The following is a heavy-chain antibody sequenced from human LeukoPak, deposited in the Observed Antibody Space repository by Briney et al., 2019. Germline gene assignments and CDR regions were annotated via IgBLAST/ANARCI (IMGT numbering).Heavy chain of an antibody. Sequence: GGSLRLSCAASGFSFSRDWRHWVRQAPGKGVGWVSRINTDGSSPSYADSVKGRFTISRDNAKNTLYLQMNSLRAEVTAVYYCARWGTVAYGMDVWGQGTTVTVSS. CDR2: INTDGSSP. J-gene: IGHJ6*02. V-gene: IGHV3-74*01. CDR3: ARWGTVAYGMDV. D-gene: IGHD2-15*01. CDR1: GFSFSRDW.